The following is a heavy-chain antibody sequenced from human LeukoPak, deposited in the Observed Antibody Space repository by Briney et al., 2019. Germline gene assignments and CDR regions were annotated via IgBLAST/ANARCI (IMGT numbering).Heavy chain of an antibody. CDR1: GGSFSGYY. Sequence: SETLSLTCAVYGGSFSGYYWSWIRQPPGKGLEWIGEINHSGSTDYNPSLKSRVTISVDTSKNQFSLKLSSVTAADTAVYYCAGGPIAARPYGYWGQGTLVTVSS. CDR3: AGGPIAARPYGY. CDR2: INHSGST. V-gene: IGHV4-34*01. J-gene: IGHJ4*02. D-gene: IGHD6-6*01.